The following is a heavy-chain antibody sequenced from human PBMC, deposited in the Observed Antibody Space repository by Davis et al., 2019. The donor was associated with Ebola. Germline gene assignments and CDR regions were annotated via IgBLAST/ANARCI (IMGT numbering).Heavy chain of an antibody. CDR3: ARDRVNWFDP. J-gene: IGHJ5*02. CDR2: IIPIFGTA. V-gene: IGHV1-69*13. CDR1: GGTFSSYA. Sequence: AASVKVSCKASGGTFSSYAISWVRQAPGQGLEWMGGIIPIFGTANYAQKFQGRVTITADESTGTAYMELSSLRSEDTAVYYCARDRVNWFDPWGQGTLVTVSS.